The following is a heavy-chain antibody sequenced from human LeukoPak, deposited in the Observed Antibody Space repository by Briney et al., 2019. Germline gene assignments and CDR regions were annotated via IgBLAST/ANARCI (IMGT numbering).Heavy chain of an antibody. Sequence: PGRSLRLSCAASGFTFDDYAMHWVRQAPGKGLEWVSGISWNSGSIGYADSVKGRFTISRDNAKNSLYLQMNSLRAEDTALYYXXXXXSXXXXRNLYYYYYGMDVWGQGTTVTVSS. CDR2: ISWNSGSI. CDR1: GFTFDDYA. CDR3: XXXXSXXXXRNLYYYYYGMDV. J-gene: IGHJ6*02. V-gene: IGHV3-9*01.